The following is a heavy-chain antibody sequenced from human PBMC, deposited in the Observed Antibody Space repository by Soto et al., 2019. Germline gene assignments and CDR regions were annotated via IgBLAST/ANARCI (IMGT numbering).Heavy chain of an antibody. CDR1: GYTFTTYG. Sequence: ASVKVSCKASGYTFTTYGISCVRQAPGQGLEWMGWISAYNGNTNYAQKLQGRVTMTTDTSTNTAYMELRSLRSDDTAVYYCARDWSGYDAFDIWGQGTMVTVSS. V-gene: IGHV1-18*04. CDR2: ISAYNGNT. J-gene: IGHJ3*02. CDR3: ARDWSGYDAFDI. D-gene: IGHD3-3*01.